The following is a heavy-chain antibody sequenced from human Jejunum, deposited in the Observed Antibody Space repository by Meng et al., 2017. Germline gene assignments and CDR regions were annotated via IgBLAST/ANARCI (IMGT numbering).Heavy chain of an antibody. CDR1: ADSVSSNSAA. D-gene: IGHD3-10*02. J-gene: IGHJ4*02. CDR3: ARDWGDVRGGFDF. CDR2: TYYRSKYYN. Sequence: QGTPQQSGPGLVKPSQTLSLTCAISADSVSSNSAAWNWIRQSPSRGLEWLGRTYYRSKYYNDYALSVKSRITINPDTSKNQFSLQLNSVTPEDTAIYYCARDWGDVRGGFDFWGQGTLVTVSS. V-gene: IGHV6-1*01.